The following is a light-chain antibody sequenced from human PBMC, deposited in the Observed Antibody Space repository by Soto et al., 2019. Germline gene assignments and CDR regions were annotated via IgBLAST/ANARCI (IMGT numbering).Light chain of an antibody. V-gene: IGKV1-12*01. CDR2: AAS. CDR1: QGINSW. Sequence: DIQMTQSASSVSASVGYRVTMTCRASQGINSWLAWYHQKPGKAPKLLIYAASNLQSGVPSRFSGSGSGTDFTLTISSLQTEDFATYYCQQANSFPWTFGQGTKVDIK. CDR3: QQANSFPWT. J-gene: IGKJ1*01.